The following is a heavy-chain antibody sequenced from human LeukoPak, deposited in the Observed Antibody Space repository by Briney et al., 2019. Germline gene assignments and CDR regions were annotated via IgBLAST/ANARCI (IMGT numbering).Heavy chain of an antibody. CDR2: ISGSGGST. V-gene: IGHV3-23*01. Sequence: GGSLRLSCAAPGFTFSSYAMSWVRQAPGKGLEWVSAISGSGGSTYYADSVKGRFTISRDNSKNTLYLQMNSLRAEDTAVYYCAKDQMDTAMANDAFDIWGQGTMVTVSS. CDR1: GFTFSSYA. D-gene: IGHD5-18*01. J-gene: IGHJ3*02. CDR3: AKDQMDTAMANDAFDI.